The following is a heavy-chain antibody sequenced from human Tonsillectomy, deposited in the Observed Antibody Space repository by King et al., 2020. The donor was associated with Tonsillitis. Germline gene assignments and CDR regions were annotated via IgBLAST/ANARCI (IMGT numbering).Heavy chain of an antibody. CDR3: VRDNWGMHD. Sequence: VQLVESGGGLVQPGGSLTLSCAASGFIFSNYWMHWVRQAPGKGLVWVAHINNDGSGTTYADSVNGRFTISRDNDKSTLHLQMNSLRDDDMAVYYCVRDNWGMHDWGQGTLITVSS. J-gene: IGHJ4*02. V-gene: IGHV3-74*03. CDR2: INNDGSGT. CDR1: GFIFSNYW. D-gene: IGHD7-27*01.